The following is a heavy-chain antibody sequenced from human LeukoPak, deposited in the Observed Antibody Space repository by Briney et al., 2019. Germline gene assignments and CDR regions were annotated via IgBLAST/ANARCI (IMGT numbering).Heavy chain of an antibody. CDR1: GGSFSGYY. CDR2: INHSGST. D-gene: IGHD3-3*01. Sequence: PSETLSLTCAVYGGSFSGYYWSWIRQPPGKGLEWIGEINHSGSTNYNPSLKSRVTISVDTSKNQFSLKLSSVTAADTAVYYCARGGYYDFWSGYYTHWDAFDIWGQGTMVTVSS. CDR3: ARGGYYDFWSGYYTHWDAFDI. J-gene: IGHJ3*02. V-gene: IGHV4-34*01.